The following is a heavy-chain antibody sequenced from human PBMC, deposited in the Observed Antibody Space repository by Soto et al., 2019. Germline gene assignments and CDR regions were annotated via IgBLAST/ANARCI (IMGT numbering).Heavy chain of an antibody. D-gene: IGHD1-26*01. J-gene: IGHJ5*02. CDR1: GFIFENFG. V-gene: IGHV3-23*01. CDR2: ISGSGFKK. Sequence: GGSLRLSCAASGFIFENFGMSWVRQAPGKGLEWISSISGSGFKKYYADSVTGRFTISRDNSKSTVYLELNNLSAEDTAVYHCAKNQGVELVPLATVDWFDPWGQGSVVTVSS. CDR3: AKNQGVELVPLATVDWFDP.